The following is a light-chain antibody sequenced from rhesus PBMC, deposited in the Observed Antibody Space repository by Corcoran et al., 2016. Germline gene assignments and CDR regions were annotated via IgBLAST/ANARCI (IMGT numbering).Light chain of an antibody. CDR2: RAS. J-gene: IGKJ1*01. CDR1: QSISSW. V-gene: IGKV1-22*01. CDR3: LQYSSSPWT. Sequence: DIQMTQSPSSLSASVGDTVTIPCRASQSISSWLDRYQQKPGKAPKPLIYRASSLQRGVPSRFRGNGSWTDFTLTIRSLQPEDFATYYCLQYSSSPWTFGRGTKVEIK.